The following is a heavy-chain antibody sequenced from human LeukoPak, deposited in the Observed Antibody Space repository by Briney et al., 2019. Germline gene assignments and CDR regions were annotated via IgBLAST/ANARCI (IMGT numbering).Heavy chain of an antibody. D-gene: IGHD3-22*01. J-gene: IGHJ6*04. V-gene: IGHV3-23*01. CDR2: ISGSGGST. CDR3: AITYYYDSSGYWRDGYMDV. Sequence: GGSLRLSCAASGFTFSSYAMSWVRQAPGKGLEWVSAISGSGGSTYYADSVKGRFTISRDNSKNTLYLQMNSLRADDTAVYYCAITYYYDSSGYWRDGYMDVWGKGTTVTVSS. CDR1: GFTFSSYA.